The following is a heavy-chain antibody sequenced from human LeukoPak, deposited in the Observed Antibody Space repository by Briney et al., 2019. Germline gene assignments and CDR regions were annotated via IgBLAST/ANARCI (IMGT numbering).Heavy chain of an antibody. Sequence: PGGSLRLSCAASGFTFSSYEMNWVRQAPGKGLEWVSYISSSGSTIYYADSVKGRFTISRDNAKNSLYLQMNSLRAEDTAVYYCAKDSRSYVSELDVDYWGQGTLVTVSS. CDR2: ISSSGSTI. D-gene: IGHD1-26*01. CDR3: AKDSRSYVSELDVDY. V-gene: IGHV3-48*03. J-gene: IGHJ4*02. CDR1: GFTFSSYE.